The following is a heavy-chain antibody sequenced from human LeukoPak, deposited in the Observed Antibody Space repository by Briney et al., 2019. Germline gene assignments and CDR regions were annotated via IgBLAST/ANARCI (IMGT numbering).Heavy chain of an antibody. J-gene: IGHJ4*02. D-gene: IGHD1-26*01. Sequence: ASVKVSCKASGYTFTTYYMHWVRQAPGQGLEWMGVINPNGGSTAYAQKFQGRVTMTRDRSTSTVYMELSSPRSEDTALYYCARDPSGSWQWFDYWGQGTLVTVSS. CDR1: GYTFTTYY. CDR2: INPNGGST. CDR3: ARDPSGSWQWFDY. V-gene: IGHV1-46*01.